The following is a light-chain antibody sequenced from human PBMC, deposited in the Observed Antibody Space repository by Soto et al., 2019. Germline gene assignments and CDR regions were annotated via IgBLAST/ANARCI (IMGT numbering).Light chain of an antibody. Sequence: QSALTHPRSVSGSPGQSVTISCTGTSSDVGGYNYVSWYQQHPGKAPKLMIYDVSKRPSGVPDRFSGSKSGNTASLTISGLQAEDEADYYCCSYAGTYTYVFGIGTKLTVL. CDR1: SSDVGGYNY. CDR2: DVS. CDR3: CSYAGTYTYV. V-gene: IGLV2-11*01. J-gene: IGLJ1*01.